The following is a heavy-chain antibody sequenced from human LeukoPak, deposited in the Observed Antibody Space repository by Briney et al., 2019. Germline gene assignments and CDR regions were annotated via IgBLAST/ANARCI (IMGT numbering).Heavy chain of an antibody. CDR2: ISAYNGNT. CDR1: GYTFTSFG. J-gene: IGHJ4*02. CDR3: ARRDNWNGGGY. Sequence: ASVKVSCKASGYTFTSFGISWVRQAPGHGLEWMGWISAYNGNTNYAQKLPGRVTMTTDTPTSTAYMELRSLRSDDTAVYYCARRDNWNGGGYWGQGTLVTVSS. V-gene: IGHV1-18*04. D-gene: IGHD1-1*01.